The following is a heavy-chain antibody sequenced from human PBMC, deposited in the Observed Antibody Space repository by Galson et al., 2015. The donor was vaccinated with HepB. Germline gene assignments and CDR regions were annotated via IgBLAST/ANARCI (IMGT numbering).Heavy chain of an antibody. D-gene: IGHD3-9*01. CDR3: ALRYYDVLTGYTDYFEH. J-gene: IGHJ1*01. CDR2: VNGGNGNT. Sequence: SVKVSCKASGYTFSSYAVHWVRQAPGQRLEWMGWVNGGNGNTKYSEKFQGCVTMTRDTSASTAYMELSSLRSEDTAVYYCALRYYDVLTGYTDYFEHWGQGTLVTVSS. CDR1: GYTFSSYA. V-gene: IGHV1-3*01.